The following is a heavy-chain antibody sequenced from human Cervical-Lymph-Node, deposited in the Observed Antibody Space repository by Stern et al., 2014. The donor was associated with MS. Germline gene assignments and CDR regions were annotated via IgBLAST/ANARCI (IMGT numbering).Heavy chain of an antibody. D-gene: IGHD3-9*01. J-gene: IGHJ5*02. CDR3: ARAVSYYDILTGYSYNWFDP. CDR1: GFTFSSYD. V-gene: IGHV3-13*01. CDR2: IGTAGDT. Sequence: EVQLVESGGGLVQPGGSLRLSCAASGFTFSSYDMHWVRQATGKGLEWVSAIGTAGDTSYPGSVKGRFTISRENAKNPLYLQMNSLRAGDTAVYYCARAVSYYDILTGYSYNWFDPWGQGTLVTVSS.